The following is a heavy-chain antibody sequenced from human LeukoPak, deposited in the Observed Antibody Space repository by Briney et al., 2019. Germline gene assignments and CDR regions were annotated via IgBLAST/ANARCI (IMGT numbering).Heavy chain of an antibody. Sequence: ASVKVSCKASGYTFTGYYMHWVRQAPGQGLEWMGWINPNSGGTNYAQKFQGRVTMTRDTSISTAYMELSRLRSDDTAVYYCARDGEVIAAAGSNNWFDPWGQGTPVTVSS. CDR3: ARDGEVIAAAGSNNWFDP. D-gene: IGHD6-13*01. CDR2: INPNSGGT. CDR1: GYTFTGYY. V-gene: IGHV1-2*02. J-gene: IGHJ5*02.